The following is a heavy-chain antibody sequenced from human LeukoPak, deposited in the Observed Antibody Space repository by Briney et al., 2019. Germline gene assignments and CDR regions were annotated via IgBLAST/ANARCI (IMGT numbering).Heavy chain of an antibody. CDR1: GGSISSYY. Sequence: PSETLSLTCTVSGGSISSYYWSWIRQPPGKGLEWIGYIYYTGSTNYNPSLKSRVTISVDTSKNQFSLKLSSVTAADTAVYYCARHKDGSSWFFDYWGQGTLVTVSS. D-gene: IGHD6-13*01. CDR2: IYYTGST. J-gene: IGHJ4*02. CDR3: ARHKDGSSWFFDY. V-gene: IGHV4-59*08.